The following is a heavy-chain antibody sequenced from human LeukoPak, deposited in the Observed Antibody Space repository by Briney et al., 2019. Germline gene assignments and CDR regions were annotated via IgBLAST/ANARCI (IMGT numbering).Heavy chain of an antibody. CDR3: ASYLTSIPSGMDV. Sequence: GGSLRLSCAASGFTFSSYWMHWLRQEPRRGLVWVSRISTDGSSRSYADSVKGRFTISRDNGKNTLYLQMNSLRAEDTAVYYCASYLTSIPSGMDVWGQGATVTVSS. V-gene: IGHV3-74*01. CDR2: ISTDGSSR. J-gene: IGHJ6*02. CDR1: GFTFSSYW. D-gene: IGHD2/OR15-2a*01.